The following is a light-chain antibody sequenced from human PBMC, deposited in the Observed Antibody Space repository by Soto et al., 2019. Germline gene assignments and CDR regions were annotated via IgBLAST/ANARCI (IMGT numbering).Light chain of an antibody. CDR3: SSYTSGSTSYV. V-gene: IGLV2-14*01. Sequence: QSALTQPASVSGSPGQSITISCTGTSSDVGDYNYVSWYQHHPGKAPKLMIYEVTTRPSGVSNRFSGSKSGNTASLAISGLQADDEADYYCSSYTSGSTSYVFGTGTKLTVL. CDR2: EVT. J-gene: IGLJ1*01. CDR1: SSDVGDYNY.